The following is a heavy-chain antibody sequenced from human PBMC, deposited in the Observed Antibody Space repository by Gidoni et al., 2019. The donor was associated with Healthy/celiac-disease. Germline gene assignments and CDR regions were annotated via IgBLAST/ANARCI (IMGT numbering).Heavy chain of an antibody. CDR2: IYSGGST. CDR1: GFTVSSNY. J-gene: IGHJ2*01. D-gene: IGHD6-19*01. CDR3: ARDGAVAGYWYFDL. Sequence: EVQLVETGGGLIQPGGSLRLSCAASGFTVSSNYMSWVRQAPGKGLEWVSVIYSGGSTYYADSVKGRFTISRDNSKNTLYLQMNSLRAEDTAVYYCARDGAVAGYWYFDLWGRGTLVTVSS. V-gene: IGHV3-53*02.